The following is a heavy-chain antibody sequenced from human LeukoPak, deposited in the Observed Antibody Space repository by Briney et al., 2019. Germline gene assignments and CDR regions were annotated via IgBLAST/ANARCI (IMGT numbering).Heavy chain of an antibody. D-gene: IGHD1-1*01. CDR2: IYPGDSET. J-gene: IGHJ4*02. V-gene: IGHV5-51*01. Sequence: GESLKISCKGSGYIFTTHWIGWVRQMPGKGLEWMGIIYPGDSETRYSPSLQGQVTISADKSISTAYLQWSSLKASDSAMYYCARAWNFDYWGQGTLVTVSS. CDR1: GYIFTTHW. CDR3: ARAWNFDY.